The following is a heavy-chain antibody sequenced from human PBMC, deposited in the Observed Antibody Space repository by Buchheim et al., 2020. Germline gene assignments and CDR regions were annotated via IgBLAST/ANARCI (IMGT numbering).Heavy chain of an antibody. CDR1: GYTFTSYA. D-gene: IGHD3-3*01. V-gene: IGHV7-4-1*02. J-gene: IGHJ4*02. Sequence: QVQLVQSGSELKKPGASVKVSCKASGYTFTSYAMNWVRQAPGQGLEWMGWINTNTGNPTYAQGFTGRFVFSLYTSVSTAYLQISSLKAEDTAVYYCARGPLDHNTYYDFWSGYYPIDYWGQGTL. CDR2: INTNTGNP. CDR3: ARGPLDHNTYYDFWSGYYPIDY.